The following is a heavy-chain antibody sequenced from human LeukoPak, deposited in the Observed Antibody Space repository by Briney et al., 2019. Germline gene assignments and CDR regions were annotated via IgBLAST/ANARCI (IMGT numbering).Heavy chain of an antibody. J-gene: IGHJ5*02. CDR2: INPNSGGT. V-gene: IGHV1-2*04. D-gene: IGHD2-2*01. CDR3: ARDRGGYCSSTSCYGSFWFDP. CDR1: GYTFTGYY. Sequence: GASVKVSCKASGYTFTGYYMHWVRQAPGQGLEWLGWINPNSGGTNYAQKFQGWVTMTRDTSISTAYMELSRLRSDDTAVYYCARDRGGYCSSTSCYGSFWFDPWGQGTLVTVSS.